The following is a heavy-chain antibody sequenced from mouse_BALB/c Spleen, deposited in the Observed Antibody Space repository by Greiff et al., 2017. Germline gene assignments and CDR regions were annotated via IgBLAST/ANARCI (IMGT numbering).Heavy chain of an antibody. D-gene: IGHD2-9*01. CDR1: GYNFTSYW. V-gene: IGHV1-55*01. CDR3: ARGGPYYGNDEADY. CDR2: IYPGSGST. Sequence: QVQLQQSGPQLVRPGTSVKLSCKASGYNFTSYWINWVKLRPGQGLEWIGDIYPGSGSTNYNEKFKSKATLTVDTSSSTAYMQLSSLASEDSALYYCARGGPYYGNDEADYWGQGTTLTVSS. J-gene: IGHJ2*01.